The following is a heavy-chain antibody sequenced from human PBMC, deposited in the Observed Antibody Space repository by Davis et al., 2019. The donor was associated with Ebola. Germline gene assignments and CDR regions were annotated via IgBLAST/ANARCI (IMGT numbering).Heavy chain of an antibody. CDR2: ISYDGSNK. CDR3: ARDRHVWDPRHNYYGMDV. J-gene: IGHJ6*02. CDR1: GFTFSSYG. Sequence: GESLKISCAASGFTFSSYGMHWVRQAPGKGLEWVAVISYDGSNKYYADSVKGRFTISRDNSKKTLYLQMNSLRAEDTAIYYCARDRHVWDPRHNYYGMDVWGQGTTVTVS. V-gene: IGHV3-30*03. D-gene: IGHD1-26*01.